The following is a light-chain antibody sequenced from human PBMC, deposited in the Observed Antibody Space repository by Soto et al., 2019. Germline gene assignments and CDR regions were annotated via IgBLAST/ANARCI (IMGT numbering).Light chain of an antibody. CDR1: QGISSA. J-gene: IGKJ4*01. V-gene: IGKV1-13*02. CDR2: DVS. CDR3: QQFNTSPALT. Sequence: AIQLTQSPSSLSASVGDRVTITCRASQGISSALAWYQQKPGKSPNLLIYDVSSLASGVPSRFSGSGSGTDFTLTISRLQPEDFATYYCQQFNTSPALTFGGGTKVEIK.